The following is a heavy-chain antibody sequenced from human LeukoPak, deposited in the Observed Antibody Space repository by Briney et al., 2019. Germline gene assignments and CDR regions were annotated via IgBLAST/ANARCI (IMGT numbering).Heavy chain of an antibody. CDR1: GGSISSYY. V-gene: IGHV4-59*01. CDR3: ARVGYSYGIDAFDV. D-gene: IGHD5-18*01. Sequence: SETLSLTCTVSGGSISSYYWSWIRQPPGKGLDWIGYIYDSGSTKYNPSLKSQVAISRDTSEHQFSLKLTSVTAADTAVYYCARVGYSYGIDAFDVWGQGAMVTVS. CDR2: IYDSGST. J-gene: IGHJ3*01.